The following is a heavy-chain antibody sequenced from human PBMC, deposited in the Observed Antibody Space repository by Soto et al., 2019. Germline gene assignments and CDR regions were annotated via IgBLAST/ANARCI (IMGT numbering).Heavy chain of an antibody. CDR2: IKSRTDGGTS. D-gene: IGHD1-26*01. CDR1: GFTFSNAW. J-gene: IGHJ4*02. V-gene: IGHV3-15*07. CDR3: TTDSYSSAITVRFDN. Sequence: GGSLRLSCAASGFTFSNAWINWVRQAPGKGLEWVGRIKSRTDGGTSDYGAPAKGRFAISRDDSRNIVHMQMNSLKIEDKGDYYCTTDSYSSAITVRFDNGGQGTLVTVSS.